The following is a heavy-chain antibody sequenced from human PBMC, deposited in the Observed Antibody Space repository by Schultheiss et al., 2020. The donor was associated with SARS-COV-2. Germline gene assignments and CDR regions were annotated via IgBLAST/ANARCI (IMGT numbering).Heavy chain of an antibody. CDR1: GYTFTSYW. Sequence: GGSLRLSCKGSGYTFTSYWISWVRQMPGKGLEWMGIIYPGDSDTRYSPSFQGQVTISADKSISTAYLQWSSLKASDTAMYYCARLGGSSWYYFDYWGQGTLVTVSS. J-gene: IGHJ4*02. CDR3: ARLGGSSWYYFDY. V-gene: IGHV5-51*01. CDR2: IYPGDSDT. D-gene: IGHD6-13*01.